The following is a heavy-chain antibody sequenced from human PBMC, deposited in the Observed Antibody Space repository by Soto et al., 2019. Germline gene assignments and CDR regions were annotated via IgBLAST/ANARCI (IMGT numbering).Heavy chain of an antibody. CDR2: ISAYNGNT. Sequence: GASVKVSCKASGYTFTSYGISWVRQAPGQGLEWMGWISAYNGNTNYAQKLQGRVTMTTDTSTSTAYMELRSLRSDDTAVYYCARNIAVAGYRNNWFVPGGQGALVTVSS. CDR3: ARNIAVAGYRNNWFVP. J-gene: IGHJ5*02. D-gene: IGHD6-19*01. CDR1: GYTFTSYG. V-gene: IGHV1-18*04.